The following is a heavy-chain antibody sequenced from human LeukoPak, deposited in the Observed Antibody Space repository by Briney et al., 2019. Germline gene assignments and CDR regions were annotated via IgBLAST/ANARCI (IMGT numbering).Heavy chain of an antibody. Sequence: SETLSLTCTVSGGSMSDYYWSWIRQSPVRGLEWIGYLYYSGNTNYNPSLKSRLTISRDMAKNQFSLKLSSVTPADTAVYYCARGEYEDLVDNWGQGTLVTVSS. CDR3: ARGEYEDLVDN. J-gene: IGHJ4*02. V-gene: IGHV4-59*01. CDR2: LYYSGNT. CDR1: GGSMSDYY. D-gene: IGHD1-26*01.